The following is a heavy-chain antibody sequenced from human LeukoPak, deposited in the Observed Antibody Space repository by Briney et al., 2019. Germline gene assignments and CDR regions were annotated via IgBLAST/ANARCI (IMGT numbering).Heavy chain of an antibody. CDR2: IKPDGSEK. Sequence: GGSLRLSCAASGLTFSGYWMNWVRQAPGKGLEWVANIKPDGSEKYYVDSVKGRFTISRDNAKNSLYLQMNSLRAEDTAVYYCARESDYKFEYWGQGTLVTVSS. CDR3: ARESDYKFEY. CDR1: GLTFSGYW. J-gene: IGHJ4*02. V-gene: IGHV3-7*05. D-gene: IGHD4-17*01.